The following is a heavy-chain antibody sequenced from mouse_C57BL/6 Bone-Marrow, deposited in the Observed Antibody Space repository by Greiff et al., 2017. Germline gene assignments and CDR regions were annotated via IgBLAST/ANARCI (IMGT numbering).Heavy chain of an antibody. D-gene: IGHD4-1*01. Sequence: QVQLQQSGAELVRPGTSVKMSCKASGYTFTNYWIGWAKQRPGHGLEWIGDIYPGGGYTNYNEKFKGKATLTADKSSSTAYMQFSSLTSEDSALYYCARAPNWVYFDYWGQGTTLTVSS. CDR2: IYPGGGYT. CDR1: GYTFTNYW. CDR3: ARAPNWVYFDY. V-gene: IGHV1-63*01. J-gene: IGHJ2*01.